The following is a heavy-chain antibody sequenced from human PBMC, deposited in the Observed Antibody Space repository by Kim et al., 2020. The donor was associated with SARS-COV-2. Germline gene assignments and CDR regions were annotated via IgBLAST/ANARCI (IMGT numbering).Heavy chain of an antibody. J-gene: IGHJ4*02. D-gene: IGHD6-13*01. V-gene: IGHV3-11*05. CDR3: ARVTPGGSSSWYAD. Sequence: VGSLRLSCAASGFTFSDYYMSWIRQAPGKGLEWLSYISTTSTYTNYADSVKGRFTISRDNTKDSLYLQMNSLRVEDTALYYCARVTPGGSSSWYADWGQGTLVTVSS. CDR1: GFTFSDYY. CDR2: ISTTSTYT.